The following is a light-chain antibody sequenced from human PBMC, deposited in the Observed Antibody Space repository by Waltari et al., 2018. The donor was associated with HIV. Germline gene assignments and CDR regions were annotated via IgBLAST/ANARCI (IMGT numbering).Light chain of an antibody. CDR3: QQYYDWPS. Sequence: EIVLTQSPATLSVSPGERATLSCRASQNVGSNLAWYYQKPGQPPRLLIYGASTRATGIPGSFSGSGSGTEFTLTISSLQSEDFAVYYCQQYYDWPSFGQGTRLEIK. V-gene: IGKV3-15*01. J-gene: IGKJ5*01. CDR2: GAS. CDR1: QNVGSN.